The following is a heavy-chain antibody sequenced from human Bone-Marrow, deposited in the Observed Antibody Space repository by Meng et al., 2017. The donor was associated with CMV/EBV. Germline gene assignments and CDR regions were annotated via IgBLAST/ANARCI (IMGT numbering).Heavy chain of an antibody. CDR2: SYSGGST. D-gene: IGHD6-19*01. CDR3: AIRSYRSGWYYLDF. CDR1: GFTVSSNY. V-gene: IGHV3-53*01. J-gene: IGHJ4*02. Sequence: GESLKISCVGTGFTVSSNYMSWVRQAPGKGLEWVSVSYSGGSTYYADSVKGRFTISRDNSKNTLYLKMNSLRAKDTAVYYCAIRSYRSGWYYLDFWGQGTLVTVSS.